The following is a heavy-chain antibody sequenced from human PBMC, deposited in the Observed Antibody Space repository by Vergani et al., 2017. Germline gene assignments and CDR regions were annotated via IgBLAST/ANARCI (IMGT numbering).Heavy chain of an antibody. CDR3: AKDLGGCNRISCSYYMDV. D-gene: IGHD2/OR15-2a*01. CDR2: IWYDGSNK. J-gene: IGHJ6*03. Sequence: QVQLVESGGGVVQPGRSLILSCSASVFSFCSYAMNCVRQAPGKGLECVAVIWYDGSNKYYADSVKGRFTISRDNSQNTVKLQRNSLRVDDTAVYYCAKDLGGCNRISCSYYMDVWGKGTTVTV. V-gene: IGHV3-33*06. CDR1: VFSFCSYA.